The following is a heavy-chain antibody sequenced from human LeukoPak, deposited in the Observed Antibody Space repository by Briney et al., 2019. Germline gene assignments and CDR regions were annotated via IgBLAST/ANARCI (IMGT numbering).Heavy chain of an antibody. CDR3: ARDREYYDILTGQYCYYGMDV. CDR1: GGSISSYY. Sequence: PSETLSLTCTVSGGSISSYYWSWIRQPPGKGLEWIGRIYTSGSTNYNPSLKSRVTISVDTSKNQFSLKLSSVTAADTAVYYCARDREYYDILTGQYCYYGMDVWGQGTTVTVSS. V-gene: IGHV4-4*07. D-gene: IGHD3-9*01. J-gene: IGHJ6*02. CDR2: IYTSGST.